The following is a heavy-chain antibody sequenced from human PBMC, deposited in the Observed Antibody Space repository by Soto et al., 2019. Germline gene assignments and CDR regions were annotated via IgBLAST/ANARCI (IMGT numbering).Heavy chain of an antibody. CDR1: GGTFSSYA. V-gene: IGHV1-69*01. CDR3: ASPAHIVGATGYFQH. J-gene: IGHJ1*01. Sequence: QVQLVQSGAEVKKPGSSVQVSCKASGGTFSSYAISWVRQAPGQGLERMGGIIPIFGTANYEQKFQGRVTITADESTSTAYRELSSMRSEDTAVYYCASPAHIVGATGYFQHWGQGTLVTVSS. CDR2: IIPIFGTA. D-gene: IGHD1-26*01.